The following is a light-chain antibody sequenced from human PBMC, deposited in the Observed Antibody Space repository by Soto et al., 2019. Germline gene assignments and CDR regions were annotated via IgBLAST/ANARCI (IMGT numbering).Light chain of an antibody. V-gene: IGKV3-20*01. Sequence: EIVLTQSPATLSLSPVERATLSCRASQSISSSYLAWYQQRPGQAPRLLIYGASSRATGIPDRFSGSGSGTEFTLTISRLEPEDFAVYYCQQYGSSSWTFGQGTKVDI. CDR3: QQYGSSSWT. CDR2: GAS. CDR1: QSISSSY. J-gene: IGKJ1*01.